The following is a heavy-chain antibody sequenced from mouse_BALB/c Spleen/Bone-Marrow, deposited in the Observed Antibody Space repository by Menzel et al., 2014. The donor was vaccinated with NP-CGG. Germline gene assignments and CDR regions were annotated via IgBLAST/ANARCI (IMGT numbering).Heavy chain of an antibody. V-gene: IGHV1-14*01. J-gene: IGHJ4*01. CDR1: GYTFTNYV. CDR2: INPYNDGT. D-gene: IGHD1-1*01. CDR3: ARRPSFYGISYGAMDY. Sequence: EVQLQQSGPELVKPGASVKMSCKASGYTFTNYVMHWVKQKPGQGLEWIGYINPYNDGTKYNKKFKGKATLTSDKSSGTAYMELSSLTSEDSAVYYCARRPSFYGISYGAMDYWGQGTSVTVSS.